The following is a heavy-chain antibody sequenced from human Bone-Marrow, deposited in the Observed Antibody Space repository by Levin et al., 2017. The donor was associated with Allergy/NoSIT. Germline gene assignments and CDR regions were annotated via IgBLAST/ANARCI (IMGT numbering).Heavy chain of an antibody. Sequence: TSETLSLTCGVSGGSMYSYYWSWIRHRPGKGLEWIGYIYYSGSTEYDPSFKSQATISIDLSENHFSLRLNSVTAADTAVYFCARGPHKYIDYYYGMDVWGHGTTVTVS. D-gene: IGHD5-12*01. CDR2: IYYSGST. J-gene: IGHJ6*02. CDR3: ARGPHKYIDYYYGMDV. V-gene: IGHV4-59*01. CDR1: GGSMYSYY.